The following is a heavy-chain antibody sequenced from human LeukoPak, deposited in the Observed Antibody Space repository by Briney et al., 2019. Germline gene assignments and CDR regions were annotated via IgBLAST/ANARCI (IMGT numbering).Heavy chain of an antibody. J-gene: IGHJ4*02. CDR1: GFTIIKNW. V-gene: IGHV3-74*01. D-gene: IGHD6-19*01. CDR3: VRNHWLAPPPDS. Sequence: GGSLRLSCAASGFTIIKNWMLWVRQAPGKGLESVSRINTDGTVTTYADSVKGRFTVSIDNAHNTMFLQMNSVRDEDRAVYYCVRNHWLAPPPDSWGQGTPVTVSS. CDR2: INTDGTVT.